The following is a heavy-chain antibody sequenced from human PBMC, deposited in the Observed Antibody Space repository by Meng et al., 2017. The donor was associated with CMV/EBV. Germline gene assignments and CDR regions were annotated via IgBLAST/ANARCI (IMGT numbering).Heavy chain of an antibody. J-gene: IGHJ5*02. CDR2: TRNKANSYTT. CDR1: GFTFSDHY. D-gene: IGHD3-3*01. CDR3: TTEIIGAANYDFWSVRDWFDP. Sequence: GESLKISCAASGFTFSDHYMDWVRQAPGKGLEWVGRTRNKANSYTTECAASVKGRFTISRDDSKNSLYLQMNSLKTEDTAVYYCTTEIIGAANYDFWSVRDWFDPWGQGTLVTVSS. V-gene: IGHV3-72*01.